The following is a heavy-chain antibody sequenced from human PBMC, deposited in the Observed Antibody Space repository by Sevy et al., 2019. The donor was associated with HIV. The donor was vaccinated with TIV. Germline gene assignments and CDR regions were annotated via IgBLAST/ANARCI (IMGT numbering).Heavy chain of an antibody. V-gene: IGHV4-39*01. CDR1: GGSISSSSYY. Sequence: SETLSLTCTVSGGSISSSSYYWGWIRQPPGKGLEWVGSIYYSGRTYYNPSLKSRVTISVDTSKNQFSLKLSSVTAADTAVYYCARLGVRMATGWDYWGQGTLVTVSS. J-gene: IGHJ4*02. CDR2: IYYSGRT. CDR3: ARLGVRMATGWDY. D-gene: IGHD5-12*01.